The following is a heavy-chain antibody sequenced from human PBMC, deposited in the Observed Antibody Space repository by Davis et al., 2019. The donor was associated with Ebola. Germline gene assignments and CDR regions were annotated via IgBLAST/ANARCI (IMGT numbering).Heavy chain of an antibody. J-gene: IGHJ6*02. CDR2: INTGDSDT. V-gene: IGHV5-51*01. CDR1: GNSFSSHW. Sequence: GESLKISCKDSGNSFSSHWIGWVRQMPGKGLEWMGIINTGDSDTRYSPSFRGQVTLSADKSIKTAFLQWSSLKASDTAMYYCAGHRYYYYGMDVWGQGTTVTVSS. CDR3: AGHRYYYYGMDV. D-gene: IGHD1-14*01.